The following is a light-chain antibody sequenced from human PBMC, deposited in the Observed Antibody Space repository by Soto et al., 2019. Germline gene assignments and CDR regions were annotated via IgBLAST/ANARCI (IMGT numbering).Light chain of an antibody. Sequence: QSVLTQPPSVSGAPGQRVTISCTGSSSNIGAGYDVYWYQQLPGTAPKLLIYGNTNRPSGVPDRFSGSKSVTSASLAITGLQAEDEADYYCQSYDISLTGSVVFGGGTKVTVL. V-gene: IGLV1-40*01. J-gene: IGLJ2*01. CDR3: QSYDISLTGSVV. CDR1: SSNIGAGYD. CDR2: GNT.